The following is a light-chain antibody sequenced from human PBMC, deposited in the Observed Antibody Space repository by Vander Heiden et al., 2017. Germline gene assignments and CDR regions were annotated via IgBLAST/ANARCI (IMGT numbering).Light chain of an antibody. J-gene: IGLJ2*01. V-gene: IGLV1-47*01. CDR2: RSN. CDR3: AAWDDSLSGVV. Sequence: QSVLTQPPSASGTPGQRVTISCSGSSSNIELNYVYWYQQLPGTAPRLLIYRSNQRPSGVPDRFSGSKSGTSASLAISGLRSEDEAEYDCAAWDDSLSGVVFGGGTKLTVL. CDR1: SSNIELNY.